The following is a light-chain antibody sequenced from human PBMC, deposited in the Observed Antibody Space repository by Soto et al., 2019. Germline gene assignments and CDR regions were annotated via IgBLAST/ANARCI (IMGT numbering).Light chain of an antibody. CDR3: QQSFSDPPLS. J-gene: IGKJ4*01. CDR2: AAS. CDR1: QSVTTY. V-gene: IGKV1-39*01. Sequence: DIQLTQSPSSLSASVGDRVTITCRASQSVTTYLNWYQQKPGKAPKLLISAASSLRDGVPSRFSGSGSGTVFTLTINGLHPEDFATYYCQQSFSDPPLSFGGGTRVEVK.